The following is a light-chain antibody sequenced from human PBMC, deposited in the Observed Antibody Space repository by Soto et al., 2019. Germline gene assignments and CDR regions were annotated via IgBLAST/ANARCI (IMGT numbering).Light chain of an antibody. CDR1: QGVNRYY. CDR3: QQYSSSPLT. J-gene: IGKJ4*01. CDR2: GAS. Sequence: ETVLTQSPCTLSLSPGERDTLPCRASQGVNRYYLAWYQQKPGQAPRLLISGASTRATGIPDRFSGSGSGTDFTLTISSLEPEDFAVYYCQQYSSSPLTFGGGTKVDIK. V-gene: IGKV3-20*01.